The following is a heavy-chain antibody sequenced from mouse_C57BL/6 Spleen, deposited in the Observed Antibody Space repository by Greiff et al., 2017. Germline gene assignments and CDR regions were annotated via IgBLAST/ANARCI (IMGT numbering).Heavy chain of an antibody. Sequence: EVKLQQSGPELVKPGASVKISCKASGYSFTDYNMNWVKQSTGKGLEWIGVINPNNGTTSYNEKFKGKATLTVDQSSSTAYMQLNSLTAEDSAVYYCARYDYCDYWGQGTTLTVSS. D-gene: IGHD2-4*01. CDR2: INPNNGTT. V-gene: IGHV1-39*01. J-gene: IGHJ2*01. CDR3: ARYDYCDY. CDR1: GYSFTDYN.